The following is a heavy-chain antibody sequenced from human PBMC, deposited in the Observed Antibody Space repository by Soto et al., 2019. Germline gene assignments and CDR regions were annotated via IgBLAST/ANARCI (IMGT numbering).Heavy chain of an antibody. D-gene: IGHD3-9*01. CDR2: ISSSSSTI. CDR3: ARDGVGHYDILTGNNYYYYYGMDV. Sequence: QAGGSLRLSCAASGFTFSSYSMNWVRQAPGKGLEWVSYISSSSSTIYYADSVKGRFTISRDNAKNSLYLQMNSLRDEDTAVYYCARDGVGHYDILTGNNYYYYYGMDVWGQGTTVTVSS. V-gene: IGHV3-48*02. CDR1: GFTFSSYS. J-gene: IGHJ6*02.